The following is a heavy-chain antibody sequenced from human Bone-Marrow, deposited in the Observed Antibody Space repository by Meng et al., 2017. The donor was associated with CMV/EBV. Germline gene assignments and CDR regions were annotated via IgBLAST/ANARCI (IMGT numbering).Heavy chain of an antibody. J-gene: IGHJ4*02. CDR1: GFTFSSYW. Sequence: GGSLRLSCAASGFTFSSYWMHWVRQAPGKGLVWVSRINSGGSSTSYADSVKGRFTISRDNAKNTLYLQMNSLRAEDTAVYYCARGPRNQLLEWLSDARIDYWGQGTLVTVSS. CDR3: ARGPRNQLLEWLSDARIDY. V-gene: IGHV3-74*01. CDR2: INSGGSST. D-gene: IGHD3-3*01.